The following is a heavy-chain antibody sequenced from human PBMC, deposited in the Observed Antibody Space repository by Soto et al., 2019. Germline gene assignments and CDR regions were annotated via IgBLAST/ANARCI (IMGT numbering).Heavy chain of an antibody. CDR3: ARDSVRCSSTSCYTPYYYYGMDV. V-gene: IGHV1-18*01. D-gene: IGHD2-2*02. J-gene: IGHJ6*02. CDR2: ISAYNGNT. Sequence: GASVKVSCKASGYTFTSYGISWVRQAPGQGLEWMGWISAYNGNTNYAQKLQGRVTMTTDTSTSTAYMELRSLRSDDTAVYYCARDSVRCSSTSCYTPYYYYGMDVWGQGTTVTVSS. CDR1: GYTFTSYG.